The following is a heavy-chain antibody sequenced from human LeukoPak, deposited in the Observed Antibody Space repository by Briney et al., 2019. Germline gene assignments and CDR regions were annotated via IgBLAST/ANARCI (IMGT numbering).Heavy chain of an antibody. CDR3: ASNWDYVRGYGMDV. CDR1: GFSFSKYW. Sequence: GGSLRLCCAASGFSFSKYWLSWVRQAAEKGLEWVANINEDGSVEHYGDSVTCRFTISRDNAKNSLSLQMSSLRTDDTAVYYCASNWDYVRGYGMDVWGQGTTVTVSS. V-gene: IGHV3-7*01. CDR2: INEDGSVE. J-gene: IGHJ6*02. D-gene: IGHD1-7*01.